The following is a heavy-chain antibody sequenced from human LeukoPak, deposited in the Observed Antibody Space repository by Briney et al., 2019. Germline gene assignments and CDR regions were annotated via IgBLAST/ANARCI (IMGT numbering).Heavy chain of an antibody. J-gene: IGHJ4*02. V-gene: IGHV3-23*01. Sequence: GGSLRLSCAASGFTFSSYAMSWVRQAPGKGLEWVSAISGSGGSTYYADSVKGRFTISRDNSKNTLYLQMNSLRAEDTAVYYCAKSRPPNIYCSSTSCYYFDYWGQGTLVTVSS. D-gene: IGHD2-2*01. CDR1: GFTFSSYA. CDR3: AKSRPPNIYCSSTSCYYFDY. CDR2: ISGSGGST.